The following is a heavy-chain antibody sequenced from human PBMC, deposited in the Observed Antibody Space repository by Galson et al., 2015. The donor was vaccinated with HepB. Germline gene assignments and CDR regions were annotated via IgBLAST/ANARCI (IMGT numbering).Heavy chain of an antibody. CDR2: MNPNSGNT. Sequence: SVKVSCKASGYTFTSYDINWVRQATGQGLEWMGWMNPNSGNTGYAQKFQGRVTMTRNTSISTAYMELSSLRSEDTAVYYCARHFNYYYYMDVWGKGTTVTVSS. CDR1: GYTFTSYD. CDR3: ARHFNYYYYMDV. J-gene: IGHJ6*03. V-gene: IGHV1-8*01. D-gene: IGHD3-3*02.